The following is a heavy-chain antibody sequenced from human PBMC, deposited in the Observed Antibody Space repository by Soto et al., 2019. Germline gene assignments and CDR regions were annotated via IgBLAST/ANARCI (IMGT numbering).Heavy chain of an antibody. CDR2: IIPIFGTA. CDR1: GGTFSSYA. V-gene: IGHV1-69*01. Sequence: QVQLVQSGAEVKKPGSSVKVSCKASGGTFSSYAISWVRQAPGQGLEWMGGIIPIFGTANYAQKFQGRVTITADESTSTAYMELSSLRSEDTAVYYWARLYDSSGYSVSYAFDIWGQGTMVTVSS. J-gene: IGHJ3*02. CDR3: ARLYDSSGYSVSYAFDI. D-gene: IGHD3-22*01.